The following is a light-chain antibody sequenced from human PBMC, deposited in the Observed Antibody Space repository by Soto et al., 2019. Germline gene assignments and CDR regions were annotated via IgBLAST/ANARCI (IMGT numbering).Light chain of an antibody. V-gene: IGLV2-14*03. Sequence: QSAPTQPASVSGSPGQSITISCTGTSSDVGGYNYVSWYQHHPGKAPKLMIFDVSNRPSGASNRFSGSKSGNTASLTISGLQAEDEADYYCSSYTSGGDYVFGTGTKVTVL. CDR1: SSDVGGYNY. CDR2: DVS. J-gene: IGLJ1*01. CDR3: SSYTSGGDYV.